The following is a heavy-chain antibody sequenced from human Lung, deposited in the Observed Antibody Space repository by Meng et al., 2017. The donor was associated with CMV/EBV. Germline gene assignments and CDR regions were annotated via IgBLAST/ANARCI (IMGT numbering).Heavy chain of an antibody. J-gene: IGHJ4*02. D-gene: IGHD6-19*01. Sequence: VQRKGSGPGLVKPSVTLSLTCAVSGGSSSISTWWRWVRQPPGKGLEWIGEIYHSGGTNYNPSLRGRVTISLDKSKNQFSLTLRSVTAADTAVYYCARDPYATGWAGWGQGTLVTVSS. V-gene: IGHV4-4*02. CDR3: ARDPYATGWAG. CDR2: IYHSGGT. CDR1: GGSSSISTW.